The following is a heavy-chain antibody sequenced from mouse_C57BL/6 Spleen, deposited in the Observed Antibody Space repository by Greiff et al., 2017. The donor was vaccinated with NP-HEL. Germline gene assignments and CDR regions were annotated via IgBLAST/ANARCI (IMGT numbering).Heavy chain of an antibody. Sequence: QVQLQQPGAELVKPGASVKLSCKASGYTFTSYWMHWVKLRPGQGLEWIGMIHPNSGSTNYNEKFKSKATLTVDKSSSTAYMQLSSLTSEDSAVYYCAREDDGYYDAYWGQGTLVTVSA. CDR2: IHPNSGST. D-gene: IGHD2-3*01. V-gene: IGHV1-64*01. CDR1: GYTFTSYW. CDR3: AREDDGYYDAY. J-gene: IGHJ3*01.